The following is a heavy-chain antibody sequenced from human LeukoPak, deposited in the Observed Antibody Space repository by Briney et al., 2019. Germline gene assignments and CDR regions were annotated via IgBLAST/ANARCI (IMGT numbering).Heavy chain of an antibody. CDR2: IYYSGST. J-gene: IGHJ4*02. Sequence: SETLSLTCPVSGGSISSYYWSWIRQPPGKGLEWIGYIYYSGSTNYNPSLKSRVTISVDTSKNQFSLKLSSVTAADTAVYYCARSITMVRGDPAIFDYWGQGTLVTVSS. CDR3: ARSITMVRGDPAIFDY. V-gene: IGHV4-59*08. CDR1: GGSISSYY. D-gene: IGHD3-10*01.